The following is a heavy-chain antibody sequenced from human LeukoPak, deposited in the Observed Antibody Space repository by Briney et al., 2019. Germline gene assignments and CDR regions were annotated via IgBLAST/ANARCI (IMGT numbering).Heavy chain of an antibody. Sequence: PGRSLRLSCAASGFIFSNYAMHWVRQAPGKGLEWVAVISYDGSNKNYADSVKGRFTISGDNSKNTLYLQMNSLRAEDTAVYYCARVGDYYDSRGYFDYWGQGTLVTVSS. V-gene: IGHV3-30-3*01. CDR2: ISYDGSNK. J-gene: IGHJ4*02. D-gene: IGHD3-22*01. CDR1: GFIFSNYA. CDR3: ARVGDYYDSRGYFDY.